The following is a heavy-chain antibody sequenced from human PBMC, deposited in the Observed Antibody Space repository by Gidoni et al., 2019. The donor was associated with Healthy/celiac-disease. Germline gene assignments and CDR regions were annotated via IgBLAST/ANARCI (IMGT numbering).Heavy chain of an antibody. V-gene: IGHV3-7*03. Sequence: EVQLVESGGGLVQPGGSLRPSCAASGFTFSSYWMSWVALAPGTGLEWVANIKQDGSEKYYVDSVKGRFTISRDNDKNSLYLQRNSLRAEDTAVYYCARDRLFDGSGSYYNGKIFDYYYYGMDVWGQGTTVTVSS. J-gene: IGHJ6*02. CDR1: GFTFSSYW. CDR2: IKQDGSEK. D-gene: IGHD3-10*01. CDR3: ARDRLFDGSGSYYNGKIFDYYYYGMDV.